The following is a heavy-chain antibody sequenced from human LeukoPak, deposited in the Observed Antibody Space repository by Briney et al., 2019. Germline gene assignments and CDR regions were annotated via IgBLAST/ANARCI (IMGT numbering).Heavy chain of an antibody. CDR3: ARESGYTYGA. Sequence: PGGSLTLSCAASGFRFSGYWMHWVRQAPGKGLVWVSLINTDGCRTAYADSVKGRFTISRDNAKNTLHLQMNSLGAEDTAVYYCARESGYTYGAWGQGTLVTVSS. D-gene: IGHD6-13*01. J-gene: IGHJ4*02. CDR1: GFRFSGYW. V-gene: IGHV3-74*01. CDR2: INTDGCRT.